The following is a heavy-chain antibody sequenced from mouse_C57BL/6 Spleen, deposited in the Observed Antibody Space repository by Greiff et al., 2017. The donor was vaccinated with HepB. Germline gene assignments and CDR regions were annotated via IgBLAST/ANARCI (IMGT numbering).Heavy chain of an antibody. V-gene: IGHV14-3*01. Sequence: VQLQQSVAELVRPGASVKLSCTASGFNIKNTYMHWVKQRPEQGLEWIGRIDPANGNTKYAPKFQGKATIPADTSSNTAYLQLSSLTSEYTAIYYCARSVTILYYGSSAGYFDVWGTGTTVTVSS. J-gene: IGHJ1*03. D-gene: IGHD1-1*01. CDR3: ARSVTILYYGSSAGYFDV. CDR2: IDPANGNT. CDR1: GFNIKNTY.